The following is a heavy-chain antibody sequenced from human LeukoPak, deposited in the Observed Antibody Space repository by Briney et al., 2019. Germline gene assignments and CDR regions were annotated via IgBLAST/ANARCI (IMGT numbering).Heavy chain of an antibody. Sequence: GGSLRLSCAASGFVFSNYAMTWVRQAPGKGLEWVSAISGSGRSTYYADSVKGRLTISRDNSKNTLYLQMNSLRAEDTAVYYCAKLGRPYYYYYYMDVWGKGTTVTISS. J-gene: IGHJ6*03. CDR1: GFVFSNYA. CDR2: ISGSGRST. V-gene: IGHV3-23*01. CDR3: AKLGRPYYYYYYMDV.